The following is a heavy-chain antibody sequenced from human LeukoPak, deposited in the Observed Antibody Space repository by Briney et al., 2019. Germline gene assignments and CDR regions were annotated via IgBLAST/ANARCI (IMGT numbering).Heavy chain of an antibody. Sequence: SETLSLTCAVYGGSFSGYYWSWIRQPPGKGLEWIGEINHSGSTNYNPSLKSRVTISVDTSKNQFSLKLSSVTAADTAVYYCARGPLRYCSSTSCYDYYYYGMDVWGQGITVTVSS. CDR2: INHSGST. D-gene: IGHD2-2*01. J-gene: IGHJ6*02. CDR3: ARGPLRYCSSTSCYDYYYYGMDV. V-gene: IGHV4-34*01. CDR1: GGSFSGYY.